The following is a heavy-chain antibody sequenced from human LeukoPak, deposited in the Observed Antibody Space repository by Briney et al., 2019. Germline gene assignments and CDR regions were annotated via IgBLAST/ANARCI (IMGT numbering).Heavy chain of an antibody. D-gene: IGHD1-14*01. CDR1: GASISGHY. CDR2: ISHIGST. CDR3: ARDRISINALDM. Sequence: SETLSLTCTVSGASISGHYLTWLRQPPGKGLEWIGYISHIGSTNYNPSLKSRVTISVDTSKNQFSLKLTSVTAADTAVYYCARDRISINALDMWGLGTMVTVSS. V-gene: IGHV4-59*11. J-gene: IGHJ3*02.